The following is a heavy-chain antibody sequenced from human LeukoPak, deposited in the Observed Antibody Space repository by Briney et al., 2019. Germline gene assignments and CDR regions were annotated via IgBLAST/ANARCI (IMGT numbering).Heavy chain of an antibody. J-gene: IGHJ4*02. V-gene: IGHV3-7*01. D-gene: IGHD6-13*01. CDR1: GFTFSSYW. Sequence: GGSLRLSCAASGFTFSSYWMSWVRQAPGKGLEWMANMKYDGSEKYYVDSVKGRFTISRDNAKNSLYLQMNSLRAEDTAVYYCARDIEAAGLFLDYWGQGTLVTVSS. CDR3: ARDIEAAGLFLDY. CDR2: MKYDGSEK.